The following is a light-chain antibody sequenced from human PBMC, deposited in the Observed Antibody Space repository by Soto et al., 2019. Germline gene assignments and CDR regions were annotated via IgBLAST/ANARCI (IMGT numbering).Light chain of an antibody. CDR3: QQYHNYPPYT. CDR1: QSVSIN. V-gene: IGKV3-15*01. CDR2: RAS. J-gene: IGKJ2*01. Sequence: ETVMTQSPATLSVSPGERATLSCRAIQSVSINLAWYQQKPGQAPRLLIYRASSRATGIPARFSGSGSGTEFTLTISSLQSEDFAVYYCQQYHNYPPYTFGRGTRLDIK.